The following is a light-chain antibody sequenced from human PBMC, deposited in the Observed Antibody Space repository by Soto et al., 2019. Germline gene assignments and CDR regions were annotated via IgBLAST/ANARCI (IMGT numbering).Light chain of an antibody. Sequence: DIQMTQSPSTLSASIGDRVTITCRASQTINNWLAWYQQKPGKAPNRLIYHASNLETGVPSRFSGSAFGTEFTLTISSLQPDDFATYYCQHYNSYPWTFSQGTKVDIK. CDR2: HAS. CDR1: QTINNW. CDR3: QHYNSYPWT. V-gene: IGKV1-5*01. J-gene: IGKJ1*01.